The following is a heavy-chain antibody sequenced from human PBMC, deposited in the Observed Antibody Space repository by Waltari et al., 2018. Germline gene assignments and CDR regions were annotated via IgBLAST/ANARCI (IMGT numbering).Heavy chain of an antibody. Sequence: ETLSLTCTVSGGSISSHYWSWIRQPPGKGLEWIGYIYYSGSTNYNPSLKSRVTISVDTSKNQFSLKLSSVTAADTAVYYCARARGYSSSLFDYWGQGTLVTVSS. CDR3: ARARGYSSSLFDY. D-gene: IGHD6-6*01. CDR2: IYYSGST. CDR1: GGSISSHY. J-gene: IGHJ4*02. V-gene: IGHV4-59*11.